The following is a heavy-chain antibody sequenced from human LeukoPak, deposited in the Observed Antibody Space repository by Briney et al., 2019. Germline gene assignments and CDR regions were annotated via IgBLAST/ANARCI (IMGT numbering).Heavy chain of an antibody. J-gene: IGHJ4*02. CDR3: ARRYSSGWSPTFDY. V-gene: IGHV4-59*01. D-gene: IGHD6-19*01. CDR2: IYKSGGT. Sequence: PSESLSLTCTVSGGSMSSYYWIWIRQPPGKGLEWIGYIYKSGGTNYNPSVRSRVSISLDTSKNQFSLKLSSVTAADTAVYFCARRYSSGWSPTFDYWGQGILVTVST. CDR1: GGSMSSYY.